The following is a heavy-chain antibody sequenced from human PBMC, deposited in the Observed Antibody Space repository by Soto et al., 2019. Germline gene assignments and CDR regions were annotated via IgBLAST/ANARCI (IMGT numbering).Heavy chain of an antibody. D-gene: IGHD6-13*01. V-gene: IGHV4-4*07. CDR3: ARDKYSSSYNWFDP. J-gene: IGHJ5*02. CDR1: GGSISSYY. CDR2: IYTSGST. Sequence: SETLYLTCTVSGGSISSYYWSWIRQPAGKGLEWIGRIYTSGSTNYNPSLKSRVTMSVDTSKNQFSLKLSSVTAADTAVYYCARDKYSSSYNWFDPWGQGTLVTVSS.